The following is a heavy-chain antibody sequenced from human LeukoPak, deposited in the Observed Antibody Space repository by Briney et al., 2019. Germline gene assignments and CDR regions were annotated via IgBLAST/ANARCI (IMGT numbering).Heavy chain of an antibody. CDR1: GFTFSSYW. J-gene: IGHJ4*02. CDR3: ARVVGYSYGRFDY. D-gene: IGHD5-18*01. V-gene: IGHV3-53*01. Sequence: PGGSLRLSCAASGFTFSSYWMSWVRQAPGKGLEWVSIIYRGVGGNTYYADSVKGRFTISRDISKNTVYLQMDSLRAEDTALYYCARVVGYSYGRFDYWGQGTLVTVSS. CDR2: IYRGVGGNT.